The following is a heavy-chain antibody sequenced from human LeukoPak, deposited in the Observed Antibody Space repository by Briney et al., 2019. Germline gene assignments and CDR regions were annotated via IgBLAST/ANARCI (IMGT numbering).Heavy chain of an antibody. J-gene: IGHJ6*03. D-gene: IGHD3-9*01. Sequence: GASVKVSCKASGYTFTSYGISWVRQAPGQGLEWMGWISAYNGNTNYAQKLQGRVTMTTDTSPSTAYMELRSLRSDDTAVDYCARDGDYDILTGRASNYYMDVWGKGTTVTVSS. CDR1: GYTFTSYG. V-gene: IGHV1-18*01. CDR2: ISAYNGNT. CDR3: ARDGDYDILTGRASNYYMDV.